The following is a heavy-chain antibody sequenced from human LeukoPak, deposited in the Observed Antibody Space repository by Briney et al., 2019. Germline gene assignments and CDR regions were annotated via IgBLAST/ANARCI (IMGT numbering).Heavy chain of an antibody. J-gene: IGHJ6*02. D-gene: IGHD4-11*01. Sequence: GGSLRLSCAASGFTFSSYAMSWVRQAPGKGLEWVSAISTSGGSTYYADSVKGRFTISKDNSKNTLYLQMNSLRAEDTAVYYCAKDRPYRNGMDVWGQGNTVTVSS. V-gene: IGHV3-23*01. CDR1: GFTFSSYA. CDR3: AKDRPYRNGMDV. CDR2: ISTSGGST.